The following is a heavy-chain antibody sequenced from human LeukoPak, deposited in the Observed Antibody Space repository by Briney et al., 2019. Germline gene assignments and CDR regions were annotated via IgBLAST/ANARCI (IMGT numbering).Heavy chain of an antibody. CDR3: ARDRPGVWGSYRPFQH. Sequence: PGGSLRLSCAASGFTFSSYAMHWVRQAPGKGLEWVAVISYDGSNKYYADSVKGRFTISRDNSKNTLYLQMNSLRAEDTAVYYCARDRPGVWGSYRPFQHWGQGTLVTVSS. J-gene: IGHJ1*01. CDR1: GFTFSSYA. V-gene: IGHV3-30-3*01. D-gene: IGHD3-16*02. CDR2: ISYDGSNK.